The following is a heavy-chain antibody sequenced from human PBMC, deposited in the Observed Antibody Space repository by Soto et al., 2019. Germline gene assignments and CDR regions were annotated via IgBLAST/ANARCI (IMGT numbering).Heavy chain of an antibody. J-gene: IGHJ4*02. Sequence: QMQLVQSGPEVKKPGTSVKVSCKASGFTFTSSAVQWVRQARGQRLEWIGWIVVGSGNTNYAQKFQERVTITRDMSTSTAYMELSSLRSEDTAVYYCAAAIVGAILPPLGYWGQGTLVTVSS. CDR2: IVVGSGNT. CDR1: GFTFTSSA. CDR3: AAAIVGAILPPLGY. D-gene: IGHD1-26*01. V-gene: IGHV1-58*01.